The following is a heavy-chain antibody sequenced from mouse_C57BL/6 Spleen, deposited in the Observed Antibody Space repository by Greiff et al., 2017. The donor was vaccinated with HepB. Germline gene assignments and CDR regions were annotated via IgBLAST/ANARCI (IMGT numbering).Heavy chain of an antibody. CDR3: ARAGYGSRRYFDY. D-gene: IGHD1-1*01. V-gene: IGHV3-6*01. CDR2: ISYDGSN. CDR1: GYSITSGYY. Sequence: EVQLQESGPGLVKPSQSLSLTCSVTGYSITSGYYWNWIRQFPGNKLEWMGYISYDGSNNYNPSLKNRISITRDTSKNQFFLKLNSVTTEDTATYYCARAGYGSRRYFDYWGQGTTLTVSS. J-gene: IGHJ2*01.